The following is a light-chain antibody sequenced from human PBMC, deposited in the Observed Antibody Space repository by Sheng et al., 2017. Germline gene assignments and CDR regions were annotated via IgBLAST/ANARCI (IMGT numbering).Light chain of an antibody. CDR1: QSISNW. J-gene: IGKJ1*01. V-gene: IGKV1-5*03. CDR3: QQYDTYSRT. Sequence: DIQMTQSPSTLSASLGDRVTITCRASQSISNWLAWYQQKPGKAPKLLIYKASTLESGVPSRFSGSASGTEFTLTISSLQPDDFATYYCQQYDTYSRTFGQGTKVEMK. CDR2: KAS.